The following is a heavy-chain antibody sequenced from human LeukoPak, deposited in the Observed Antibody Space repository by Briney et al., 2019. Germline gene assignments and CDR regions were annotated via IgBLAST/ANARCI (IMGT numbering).Heavy chain of an antibody. D-gene: IGHD6-13*01. Sequence: SETLSLTCTVSGGSISSYYWNWIRQPAGKGLEWIGRIYTSGSTTYNPSLKSRVTMSLDTSKKQFSLKLTSGTAADTAVYYCARTPLYSSSWYSPFDYWGQGTLVTVSS. CDR1: GGSISSYY. CDR3: ARTPLYSSSWYSPFDY. V-gene: IGHV4-4*07. J-gene: IGHJ4*02. CDR2: IYTSGST.